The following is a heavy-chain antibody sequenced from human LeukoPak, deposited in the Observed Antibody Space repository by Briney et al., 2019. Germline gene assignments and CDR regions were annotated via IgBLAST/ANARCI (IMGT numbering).Heavy chain of an antibody. J-gene: IGHJ4*02. CDR1: GFTFSSYA. CDR2: ISGSGGST. V-gene: IGHV3-23*01. D-gene: IGHD5-12*01. Sequence: GGSLRLSCAASGFTFSSYAMSWVRQAPGKGLEGVSAISGSGGSTYYADSVKGRFTISRDNSKNTLYLQMNSLRAEDTAVYYCAKWRIVATTGYYFDYWGQGTLVTVSS. CDR3: AKWRIVATTGYYFDY.